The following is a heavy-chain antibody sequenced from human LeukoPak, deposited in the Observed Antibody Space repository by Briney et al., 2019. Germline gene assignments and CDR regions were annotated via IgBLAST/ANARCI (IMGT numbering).Heavy chain of an antibody. J-gene: IGHJ4*02. CDR2: INHSGST. D-gene: IGHD6-19*01. V-gene: IGHV4-34*01. CDR1: GGSFSGYY. Sequence: SETLSLTCAVYGGSFSGYYWSWIRQPPGKGLEWIGEINHSGSTNYNPSLKSRVTISVDTSKNQFSLKLSSVTAEDTAVYYCARSDSSGWSFDYWGQGTLVTVSS. CDR3: ARSDSSGWSFDY.